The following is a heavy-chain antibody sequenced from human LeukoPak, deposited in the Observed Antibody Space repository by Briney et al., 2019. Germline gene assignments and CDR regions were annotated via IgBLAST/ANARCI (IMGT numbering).Heavy chain of an antibody. CDR2: IYPATTT. V-gene: IGHV3-53*01. Sequence: PGGSLRLSCAASGFTVSSNYMSWVRQAPGKGLEWVSVIYPATTTYYADSVKGRFTISRDNSKNTLYLQMSSLRAEDTAMYYCARGDGYNYFDLWGQGTLVTVSS. CDR1: GFTVSSNY. J-gene: IGHJ4*02. D-gene: IGHD5-24*01. CDR3: ARGDGYNYFDL.